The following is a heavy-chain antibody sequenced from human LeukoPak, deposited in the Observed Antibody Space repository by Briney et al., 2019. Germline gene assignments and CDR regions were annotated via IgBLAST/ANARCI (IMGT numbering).Heavy chain of an antibody. CDR3: AGGLVPYCSGGSCPFDY. Sequence: GESLKISCKGSGYSFTSYWIGWVRQMPGKGLEWMGIIYPGDSDTRYSPSFQGQVTISADKSISTAYLQWSSLKASDTAMYYCAGGLVPYCSGGSCPFDYWGQGTLVTVSS. CDR2: IYPGDSDT. V-gene: IGHV5-51*01. D-gene: IGHD2-15*01. J-gene: IGHJ4*02. CDR1: GYSFTSYW.